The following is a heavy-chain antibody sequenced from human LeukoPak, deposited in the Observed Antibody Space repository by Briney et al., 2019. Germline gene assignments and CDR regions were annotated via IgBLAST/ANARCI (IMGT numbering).Heavy chain of an antibody. D-gene: IGHD2-15*01. CDR1: GFTFSGYY. Sequence: KPGGSLRLSCAASGFTFSGYYMSWIRQAPGKGLEWVSYISSSSSYTNYADSVKGRFTISRDNAKNSLYLQMNSLRAEDTAVYYCARVPRYCSGGSCNYFDYWGQGTLVTVSS. J-gene: IGHJ4*02. CDR3: ARVPRYCSGGSCNYFDY. CDR2: ISSSSSYT. V-gene: IGHV3-11*05.